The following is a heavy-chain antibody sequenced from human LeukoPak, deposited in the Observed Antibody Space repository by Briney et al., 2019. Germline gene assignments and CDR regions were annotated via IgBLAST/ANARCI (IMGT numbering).Heavy chain of an antibody. D-gene: IGHD4-17*01. CDR1: GFIFSSYW. V-gene: IGHV3-7*01. CDR2: IKQDGSDK. Sequence: GALRLSCEASGFIFSSYWMSWVRQAPGKGLEWVANIKQDGSDKYYVDSVKGRFTISRENAKTSLYLQMNSLRAEDTAVYYCAKDAGFHGYGDFFFDYWGQGTLVTVSS. CDR3: AKDAGFHGYGDFFFDY. J-gene: IGHJ4*02.